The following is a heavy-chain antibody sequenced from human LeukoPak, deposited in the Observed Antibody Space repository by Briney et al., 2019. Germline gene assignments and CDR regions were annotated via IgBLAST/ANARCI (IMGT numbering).Heavy chain of an antibody. V-gene: IGHV3-23*01. CDR2: ISGSGGST. Sequence: PGGSLRLSCAASGFTFSSYAMSWVRQAPGKGLEWVSAISGSGGSTYYADSVKGRFTISRYNSKNTLYLQMNSLRAEDTAVYYCAKPGRITMVRGVHSGFDYWGQGTLVTVSS. CDR1: GFTFSSYA. D-gene: IGHD3-10*01. J-gene: IGHJ4*02. CDR3: AKPGRITMVRGVHSGFDY.